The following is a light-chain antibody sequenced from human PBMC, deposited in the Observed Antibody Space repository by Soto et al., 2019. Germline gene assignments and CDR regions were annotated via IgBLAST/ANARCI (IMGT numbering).Light chain of an antibody. CDR2: DAS. Sequence: EIVLTQSPATLSLSPGERATLSCRASQSVSSYLAWYQQKPGQAPRLLIYDASNRATCIPARFSGSRSGTEFTLTNSSLEPEDFAVYYCQQRSNWPPITFGQGTRLEIK. CDR1: QSVSSY. CDR3: QQRSNWPPIT. J-gene: IGKJ5*01. V-gene: IGKV3-11*01.